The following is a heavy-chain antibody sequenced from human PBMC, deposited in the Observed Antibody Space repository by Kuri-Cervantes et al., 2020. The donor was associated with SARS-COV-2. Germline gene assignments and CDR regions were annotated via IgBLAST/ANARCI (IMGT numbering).Heavy chain of an antibody. V-gene: IGHV3-30-3*01. CDR1: GGSISSSS. CDR3: VRDRVGVHDS. J-gene: IGHJ4*02. D-gene: IGHD2-21*01. Sequence: GGSLRLSCTVSGGSISSSSYYWGWIRQPPGKGLEWMAIISYDGTNKCFADSVKGRFSISRDNSNNTLYLQLNSLRAEDTAIYYCVRDRVGVHDSWGQGTLVTVSS. CDR2: ISYDGTNK.